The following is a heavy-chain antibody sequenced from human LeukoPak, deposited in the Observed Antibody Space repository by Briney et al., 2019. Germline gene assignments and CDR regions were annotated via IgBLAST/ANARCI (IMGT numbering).Heavy chain of an antibody. CDR3: ARDVEMYSSTWSDAFDI. CDR2: IKQDGSDK. CDR1: GFTFSSYW. V-gene: IGHV3-7*01. Sequence: GGSLRLSCAASGFTFSSYWMTWVRQAPGKGLEWVANIKQDGSDKYYMDSVRGRFTISRDNAKNSLYLQMNSLKVEDTAVYYCARDVEMYSSTWSDAFDIWGQGTMVTVSS. J-gene: IGHJ3*02. D-gene: IGHD6-13*01.